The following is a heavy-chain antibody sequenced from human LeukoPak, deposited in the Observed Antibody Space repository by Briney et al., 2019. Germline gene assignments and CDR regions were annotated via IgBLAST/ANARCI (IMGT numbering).Heavy chain of an antibody. Sequence: GSLRLSCAASGFTFSSYGMHWVRQAPGKGLEWVAVMSFDGSHTYYADSVKGRFTISRDNSKNTLYLQMNSLRAEDTAVYYCAKERVDWRYFDYWGQGTLVTVSS. CDR3: AKERVDWRYFDY. CDR1: GFTFSSYG. D-gene: IGHD3-9*01. CDR2: MSFDGSHT. J-gene: IGHJ4*02. V-gene: IGHV3-30*18.